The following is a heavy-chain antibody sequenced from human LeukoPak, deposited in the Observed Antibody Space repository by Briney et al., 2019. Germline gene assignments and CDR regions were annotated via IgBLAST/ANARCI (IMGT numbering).Heavy chain of an antibody. CDR1: GFTFSSYA. Sequence: GGSLRLSCAASGFTFSSYAMSWVRQAPGKGLEWVSAISGSGGSTYYADSVKGRFTISRDNSKNTLYLQMNSLRAEDTAVYYCAKVEILTGYYRHNWFDPWGQGTLVTVSS. V-gene: IGHV3-23*01. CDR3: AKVEILTGYYRHNWFDP. CDR2: ISGSGGST. J-gene: IGHJ5*02. D-gene: IGHD3-9*01.